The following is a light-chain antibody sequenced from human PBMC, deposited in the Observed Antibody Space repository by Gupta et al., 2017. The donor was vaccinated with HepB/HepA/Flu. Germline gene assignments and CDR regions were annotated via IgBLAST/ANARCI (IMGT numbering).Light chain of an antibody. J-gene: IGKJ2*01. CDR2: GAS. Sequence: EIVFTHSPAILSMSPGERASLSCRASQNISYNYLAWYQQKPGRAPRLLIYGASIRRTGVPDRFSGSGSGTDFTLTISRLEPEDFAVYYCQHYCSSVYTFGQGTKVEIK. V-gene: IGKV3-20*01. CDR1: QNISYNY. CDR3: QHYCSSVYT.